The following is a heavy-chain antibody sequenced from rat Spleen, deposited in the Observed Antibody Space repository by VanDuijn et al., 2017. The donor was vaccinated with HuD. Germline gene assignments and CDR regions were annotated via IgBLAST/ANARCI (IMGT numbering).Heavy chain of an antibody. CDR3: TRDREPHWYFDF. Sequence: EVQLVESGGGLVQPGRSLKLSCLASGFTFNNHWMTWIRQAPGKGLEWVASIINSGGSSYYLDSVKGRFTISRDNAKSTLYLQMNSLRSEDTATYYCTRDREPHWYFDFWGPGTMVTVSS. CDR1: GFTFNNHW. V-gene: IGHV5-31*01. J-gene: IGHJ1*01. D-gene: IGHD3-4*01. CDR2: IINSGGSS.